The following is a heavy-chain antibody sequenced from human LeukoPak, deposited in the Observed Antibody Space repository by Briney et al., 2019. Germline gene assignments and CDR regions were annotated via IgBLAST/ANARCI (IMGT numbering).Heavy chain of an antibody. CDR1: EFTFSDYA. D-gene: IGHD6-19*01. CDR3: AKYEGATIPGWYNDF. J-gene: IGHJ4*02. CDR2: IDKTTYTT. V-gene: IGHV3-23*05. Sequence: QTGGSLRLSCAASEFTFSDYAMGWVRQAPGKGLEWVSTIDKTTYTTFYGDSVKGRFTISRDNSKNKLYLQMNSLRTEDTAVYFCAKYEGATIPGWYNDFWGQGILLTVSS.